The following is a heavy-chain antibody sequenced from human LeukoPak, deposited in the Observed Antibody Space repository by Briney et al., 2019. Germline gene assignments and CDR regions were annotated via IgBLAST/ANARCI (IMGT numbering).Heavy chain of an antibody. CDR2: MNPNSGNT. J-gene: IGHJ5*02. V-gene: IGHV1-8*01. CDR1: GYTFTSYD. Sequence: ASVKVSFKASGYTFTSYDINWVRQATGQGLEWMGWMNPNSGNTGYAQKFQGRVTMTRNTSISTAYMELSSLRSEDTAVYYCARRSGYSSSWKFDPWGQGTLVTVSS. CDR3: ARRSGYSSSWKFDP. D-gene: IGHD6-13*01.